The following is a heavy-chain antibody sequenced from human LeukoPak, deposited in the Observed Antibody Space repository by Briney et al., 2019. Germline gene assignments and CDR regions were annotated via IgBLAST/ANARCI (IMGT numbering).Heavy chain of an antibody. V-gene: IGHV1-2*02. J-gene: IGHJ4*02. CDR2: INPNSGGT. CDR3: ASSRYYGSGSLRGFDY. Sequence: ASVKVSCKASGYTFTGYYMHWVRQAPGQGLEWMGWINPNSGGTNYAQKFQGRVTMTEDTSTDTAYMELSSLRSEDTAVYYCASSRYYGSGSLRGFDYWGQGTLVTVSS. CDR1: GYTFTGYY. D-gene: IGHD3-10*01.